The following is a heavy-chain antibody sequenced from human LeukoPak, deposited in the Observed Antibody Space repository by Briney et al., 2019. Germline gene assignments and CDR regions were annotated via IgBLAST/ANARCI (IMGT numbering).Heavy chain of an antibody. Sequence: SVKVSCKACGYTFTGYYMHWVRQAPGQGLEWMGWINPNSGGTNYAQKFQGRVTMTRDTSISTAYMELSRLRSDDTAVYYCARRGRIAAAGNWFDPWGQGTLVTVSS. V-gene: IGHV1-2*02. CDR2: INPNSGGT. D-gene: IGHD6-13*01. CDR1: GYTFTGYY. J-gene: IGHJ5*02. CDR3: ARRGRIAAAGNWFDP.